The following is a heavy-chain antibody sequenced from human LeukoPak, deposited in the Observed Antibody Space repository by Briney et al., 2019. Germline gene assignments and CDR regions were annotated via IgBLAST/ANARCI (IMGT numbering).Heavy chain of an antibody. CDR2: MSFDGSYK. Sequence: GGSLRLSCAASGFTFSSYAMHWVRQAPGKGLEWVAVMSFDGSYKYYADSVKGRFTISRDNSKNTLYLQMNSLRVEDTAMYYCASGGFYDFWSGYYTPFDYWGQGTLVTVSS. D-gene: IGHD3-3*01. J-gene: IGHJ4*02. CDR3: ASGGFYDFWSGYYTPFDY. V-gene: IGHV3-30*03. CDR1: GFTFSSYA.